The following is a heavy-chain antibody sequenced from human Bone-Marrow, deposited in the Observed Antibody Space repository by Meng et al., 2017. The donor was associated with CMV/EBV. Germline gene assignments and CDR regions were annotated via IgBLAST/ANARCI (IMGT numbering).Heavy chain of an antibody. D-gene: IGHD2-2*01. CDR1: GYTFTSYD. CDR3: ARDLSLLVVPIDY. Sequence: ASVKVSCKASGYTFTSYDINWVRQATGQGLEWMGWMNPNSGNTGYAQKFQGRVTMTRNTSISTAYMELSRLRSDDTAVYYCARDLSLLVVPIDYWGQGTLVTVSS. V-gene: IGHV1-8*01. CDR2: MNPNSGNT. J-gene: IGHJ4*02.